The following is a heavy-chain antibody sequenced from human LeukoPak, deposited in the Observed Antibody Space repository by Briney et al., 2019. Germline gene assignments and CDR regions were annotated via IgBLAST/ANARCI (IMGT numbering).Heavy chain of an antibody. V-gene: IGHV5-10-1*01. J-gene: IGHJ4*02. CDR2: IDPSDSYT. CDR3: ARRYYYGSGSYKPFDY. CDR1: GYRFTSYW. Sequence: GESLKISCKGSGYRFTSYWIGWVRQMPGKGLEWMGRIDPSDSYTNYSPSFQGHVTISADKSISTAYLQWSSLKASDTAVYYCARRYYYGSGSYKPFDYWGQGTLVTVSS. D-gene: IGHD3-10*01.